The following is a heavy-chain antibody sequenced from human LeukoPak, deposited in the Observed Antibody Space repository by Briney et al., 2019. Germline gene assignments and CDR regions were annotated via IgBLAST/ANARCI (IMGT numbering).Heavy chain of an antibody. D-gene: IGHD4-11*01. J-gene: IGHJ4*02. V-gene: IGHV3-7*01. CDR2: IDLDGSHK. Sequence: PGGALRLSCGASGFTFTMFWSNWVRQAPGRGLECGANIDLDGSHKYYVYSVTGGLIISRENAKNSVYLQMNSLRGEDTAVYYCSGRDDSRTPWAYWGQGTLVSVSS. CDR1: GFTFTMFW. CDR3: SGRDDSRTPWAY.